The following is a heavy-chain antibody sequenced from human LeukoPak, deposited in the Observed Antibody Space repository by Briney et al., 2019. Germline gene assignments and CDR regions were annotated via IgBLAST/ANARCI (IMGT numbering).Heavy chain of an antibody. V-gene: IGHV3-74*01. CDR1: GLTFSSYW. D-gene: IGHD6-13*01. Sequence: GGSLRLSCAASGLTFSSYWMHWVRQAPGKGLVWVSRIKSDGSSTTYADSVKGRFTISRDNSKNTLYPQMNSLRAEDTAVYYCAKGRTAAGYHPFTDYWGQGTLVTVSS. CDR3: AKGRTAAGYHPFTDY. J-gene: IGHJ4*02. CDR2: IKSDGSST.